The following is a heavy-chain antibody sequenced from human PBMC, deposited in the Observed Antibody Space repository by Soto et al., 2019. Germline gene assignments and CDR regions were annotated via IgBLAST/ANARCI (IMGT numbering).Heavy chain of an antibody. CDR3: ARDRDNSNWPNFDY. CDR1: GGTFSIYT. Sequence: QVQLVQSGSEVKKPGSSVKVSCKASGGTFSIYTISWVRQAPGQGLEWMGRVIPIFDVTSYAQRFQGRVTITADKSTTTAYMELSSLRSEDTAVSYCARDRDNSNWPNFDYWGQGTLVTVSS. D-gene: IGHD6-13*01. V-gene: IGHV1-69*02. CDR2: VIPIFDVT. J-gene: IGHJ4*02.